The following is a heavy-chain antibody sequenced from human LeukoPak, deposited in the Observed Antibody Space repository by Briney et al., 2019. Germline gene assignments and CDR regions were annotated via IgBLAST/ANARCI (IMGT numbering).Heavy chain of an antibody. D-gene: IGHD7-27*01. Sequence: SVKVSCKASGGTFSSYAISWVRQAPGQGLEWMGRIISILGIANYAQKFQGRVTITADKSTSTAYMELSSLRSEDTAVYYCAIILAHWGMGHYFDYWGQGTLVTVS. V-gene: IGHV1-69*04. J-gene: IGHJ4*02. CDR2: IISILGIA. CDR3: AIILAHWGMGHYFDY. CDR1: GGTFSSYA.